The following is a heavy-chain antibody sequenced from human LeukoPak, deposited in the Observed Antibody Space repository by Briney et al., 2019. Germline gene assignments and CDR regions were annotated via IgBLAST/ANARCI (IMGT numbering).Heavy chain of an antibody. CDR3: ARGVRVAPTSS. V-gene: IGHV4-34*01. J-gene: IGHJ5*02. D-gene: IGHD2-8*02. CDR2: INHSGST. CDR1: GGSFSGYY. Sequence: SETLSLTCAVYGGSFSGYYWSWIRQPPGKGLEWIGEINHSGSTNYNPSLKSRVTISVDTSKNQFSLKLSSVTAADTAVYYCARGVRVAPTSSWGPGTLVTVSS.